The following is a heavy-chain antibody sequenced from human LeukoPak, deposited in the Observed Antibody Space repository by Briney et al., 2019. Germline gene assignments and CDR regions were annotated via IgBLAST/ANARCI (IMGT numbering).Heavy chain of an antibody. V-gene: IGHV1-46*01. D-gene: IGHD1-1*01. J-gene: IGHJ6*02. CDR2: INPSGGST. CDR1: GYTFTSYY. Sequence: ASVKVSCKASGYTFTSYYMHWVRHAPGQGLEWMGIINPSGGSTSYAQKFQGRVTMTRDTSTSTVYMELSSLRSEDTAVYYCARGPTQTYYYYYGMDVWGQGTTVTVSS. CDR3: ARGPTQTYYYYYGMDV.